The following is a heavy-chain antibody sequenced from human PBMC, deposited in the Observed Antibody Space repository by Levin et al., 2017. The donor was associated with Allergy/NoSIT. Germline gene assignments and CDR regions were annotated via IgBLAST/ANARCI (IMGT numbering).Heavy chain of an antibody. V-gene: IGHV3-74*01. CDR3: AREKTISSRYTFDI. D-gene: IGHD3-16*02. CDR1: GFTLIGYW. CDR2: IDSDGSNT. Sequence: GGSLRLSCAASGFTLIGYWMHWVRQAPGEGLVWVSRIDSDGSNTHYADSVKGRFTISRDNAKNTLYLQMNSLRAEDTAVYFCAREKTISSRYTFDIWGQGTMVTVSS. J-gene: IGHJ3*02.